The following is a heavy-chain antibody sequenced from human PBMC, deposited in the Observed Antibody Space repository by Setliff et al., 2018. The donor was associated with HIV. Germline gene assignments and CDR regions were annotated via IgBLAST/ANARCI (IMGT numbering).Heavy chain of an antibody. V-gene: IGHV3-73*01. CDR3: CPEPWYYMDV. J-gene: IGHJ6*03. CDR1: GFIFSGAA. CDR2: IRTNAKGYAT. Sequence: GGSLRLSCAASGFIFSGAAMHWVRQTSGKGLEWVGRIRTNAKGYATEYAASVKGRFIISRDDSKSTAYLQMSSLQTEDTAVYYCCPEPWYYMDVWAKGPRSPSP.